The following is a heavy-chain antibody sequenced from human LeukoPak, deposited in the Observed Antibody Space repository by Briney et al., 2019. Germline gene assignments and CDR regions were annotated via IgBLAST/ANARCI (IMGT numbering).Heavy chain of an antibody. CDR1: GYTFTSYG. J-gene: IGHJ6*02. D-gene: IGHD6-19*01. CDR3: ARGGAVAGNYYYGMDV. Sequence: ASVKVSCEASGYTFTSYGISWVRQAPGQGLEWMGWISAYNGNTNYAQKLQGRVTMTTDTSTSTAYMELRSLRSDDTAVYYCARGGAVAGNYYYGMDVWGQGTTVTVSS. V-gene: IGHV1-18*01. CDR2: ISAYNGNT.